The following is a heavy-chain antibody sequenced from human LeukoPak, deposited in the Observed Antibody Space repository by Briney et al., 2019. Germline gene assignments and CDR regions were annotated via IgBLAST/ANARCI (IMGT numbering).Heavy chain of an antibody. CDR1: GFTFSTYA. Sequence: PGGSLRLSCAASGFTFSTYAMSWVRQAPGEGLEWVSAISGSAGSTYYADSVKGRFTISRDNSKNTLYLQMNSLRAEDTAVYYCAKDQDIVVVVAASTFDYWGQGTLVTVSS. CDR3: AKDQDIVVVVAASTFDY. CDR2: ISGSAGST. J-gene: IGHJ4*02. D-gene: IGHD2-15*01. V-gene: IGHV3-23*01.